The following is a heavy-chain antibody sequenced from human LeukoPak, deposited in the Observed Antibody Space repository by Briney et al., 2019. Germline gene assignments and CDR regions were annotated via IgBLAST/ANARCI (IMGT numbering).Heavy chain of an antibody. CDR2: IKSKGSGGTT. V-gene: IGHV3-15*01. CDR1: GFSAFPFSDGW. CDR3: AIERGVCSDITRYAFNY. Sequence: RTGESLRLSCAGSGFSAFPFSDGWMAWVRQAPGKGLEWVGRIKSKGSGGTTDYAAPVKGRFTISRDDSQNTLFLQMNSLKIEDTGVYYCAIERGVCSDITRYAFNYWGQGTLVTVYS. D-gene: IGHD2-15*01. J-gene: IGHJ4*02.